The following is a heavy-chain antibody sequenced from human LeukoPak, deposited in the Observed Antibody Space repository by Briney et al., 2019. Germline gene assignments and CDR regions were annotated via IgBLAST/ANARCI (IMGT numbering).Heavy chain of an antibody. D-gene: IGHD3-10*01. V-gene: IGHV1-18*01. J-gene: IGHJ4*02. Sequence: ASAKVSCKASGYTFTSYGISWVRQAPGQGLEWMGWISAYNGNTNYAQKLQGRVTMTTDTSTSTAYMELRSLRSDDTAVYYCARFMDYGSGSYPNLDYWGQGTLVTVSS. CDR2: ISAYNGNT. CDR1: GYTFTSYG. CDR3: ARFMDYGSGSYPNLDY.